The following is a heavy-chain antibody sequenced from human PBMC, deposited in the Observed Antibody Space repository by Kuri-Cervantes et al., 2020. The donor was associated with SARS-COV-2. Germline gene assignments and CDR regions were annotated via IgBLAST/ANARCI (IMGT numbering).Heavy chain of an antibody. CDR3: ARGRGIAAAGTGSPAPGYFDL. CDR1: GGFFSGYY. J-gene: IGHJ2*01. Sequence: SQTLSLTCAVYGGFFSGYYWIWIRQPPGKGLEWSGEINHSGSTNYNPSLKSRVTISVDTSKNQFSLKLSSVTAADTAVYYCARGRGIAAAGTGSPAPGYFDLWGRGTLVTVSS. V-gene: IGHV4-34*01. CDR2: INHSGST. D-gene: IGHD6-13*01.